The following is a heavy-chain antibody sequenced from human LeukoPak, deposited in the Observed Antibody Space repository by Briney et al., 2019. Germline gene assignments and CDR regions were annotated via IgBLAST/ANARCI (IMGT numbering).Heavy chain of an antibody. J-gene: IGHJ4*02. V-gene: IGHV3-7*03. Sequence: GGSLRLSRAAPGFTFSTYWMTWVPHALGEGRGWGANIKQDGNEKYYMDSVKGRFTISRDNAKNSLYLQMNSLRAEDTAVYYCARVGYDILTGYYGGYYFDYWGQGTLVTVSS. D-gene: IGHD3-9*01. CDR3: ARVGYDILTGYYGGYYFDY. CDR1: GFTFSTYW. CDR2: IKQDGNEK.